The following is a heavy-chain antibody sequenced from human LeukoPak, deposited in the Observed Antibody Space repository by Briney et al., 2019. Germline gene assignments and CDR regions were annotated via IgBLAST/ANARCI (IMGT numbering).Heavy chain of an antibody. J-gene: IGHJ4*02. CDR3: TTPPIQLWFEPDFDY. CDR2: IKSKTDGGTT. CDR1: GFTFSNAW. V-gene: IGHV3-15*01. Sequence: GGSLRLSCAASGFTFSNAWMSWVRQAPGKGLEWVGRIKSKTDGGTTDYAAPVKGRFTISRDDSKNTLYLQMNSLKTEDTAVYYCTTPPIQLWFEPDFDYWGQGTLVTVSS. D-gene: IGHD5-18*01.